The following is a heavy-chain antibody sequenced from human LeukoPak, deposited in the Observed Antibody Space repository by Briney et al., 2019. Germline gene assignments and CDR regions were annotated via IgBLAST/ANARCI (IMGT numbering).Heavy chain of an antibody. V-gene: IGHV4-34*01. CDR3: ARGRRPQGRYFDWLSDTFDL. Sequence: GSLRLSCAASGFTFSSYSMNWIRQPPGKGLEWIGEIDHSGSTNYNPSLKSRLTISVDTSKNQFSLKLSSVTAADTAVYYCARGRRPQGRYFDWLSDTFDLWGQGTMVTVSS. CDR2: IDHSGST. J-gene: IGHJ3*01. CDR1: GFTFSSYS. D-gene: IGHD3-9*01.